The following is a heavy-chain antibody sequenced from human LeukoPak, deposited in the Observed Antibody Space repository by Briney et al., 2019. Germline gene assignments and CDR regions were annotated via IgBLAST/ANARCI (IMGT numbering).Heavy chain of an antibody. CDR2: ISSSGGST. Sequence: GGSLRLSCAASGFTFSSYAMSWVRQAPGKGLEWVSTISSSGGSTSYADSVKGRFTISRDNAKNSLYLQMNSLRAEDTAVYYCARDPERGQNYWGQGTLVTVSS. J-gene: IGHJ4*02. V-gene: IGHV3-23*01. CDR3: ARDPERGQNY. CDR1: GFTFSSYA. D-gene: IGHD1-1*01.